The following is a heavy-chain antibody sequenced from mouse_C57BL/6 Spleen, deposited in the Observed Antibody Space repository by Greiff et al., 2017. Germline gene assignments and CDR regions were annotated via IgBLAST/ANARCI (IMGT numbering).Heavy chain of an antibody. V-gene: IGHV1-81*01. J-gene: IGHJ2*01. D-gene: IGHD3-2*02. Sequence: QVQLQQSGAELARPGASVKLSCKASGYTFTSYGISWVKQRTGQGLEWIGEIYPRSGNTYYNEKFKGKATLTADKSSSTAYMELRSLTSEDSAVYFCARGSSGYFDYWGQGTTRTVSS. CDR3: ARGSSGYFDY. CDR1: GYTFTSYG. CDR2: IYPRSGNT.